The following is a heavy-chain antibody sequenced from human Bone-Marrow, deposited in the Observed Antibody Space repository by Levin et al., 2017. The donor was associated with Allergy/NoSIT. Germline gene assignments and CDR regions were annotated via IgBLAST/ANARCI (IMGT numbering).Heavy chain of an antibody. V-gene: IGHV3-23*01. CDR2: ISGSGGST. CDR3: AKGLGSPYYFDY. Sequence: PGGSLRLSCVASGFTFTFYAMSWVRQAPGKGLQWVSSISGSGGSTYYADSVKGRFTISRDNSKNTLYLQMDSLRADDTAVYYCAKGLGSPYYFDYWGQGALVTVSS. CDR1: GFTFTFYA. J-gene: IGHJ4*02.